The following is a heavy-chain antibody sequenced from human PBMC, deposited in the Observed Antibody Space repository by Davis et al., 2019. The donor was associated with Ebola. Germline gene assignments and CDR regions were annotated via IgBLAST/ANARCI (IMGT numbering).Heavy chain of an antibody. J-gene: IGHJ4*02. V-gene: IGHV3-73*01. D-gene: IGHD4-17*01. CDR3: TTTTVTIDY. Sequence: PGGSLRLSCAASGFTFSGSAMHWVRQASGKGLEWVGRIRSKANSYATAYAASVKGRFTISRDDSRNTAYLQMNSLKTEDTAVYYCTTTTVTIDYWGQGTLVTVSS. CDR2: IRSKANSYAT. CDR1: GFTFSGSA.